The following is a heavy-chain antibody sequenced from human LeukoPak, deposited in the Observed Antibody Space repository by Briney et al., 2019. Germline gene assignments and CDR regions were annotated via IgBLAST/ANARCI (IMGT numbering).Heavy chain of an antibody. D-gene: IGHD3-3*01. J-gene: IGHJ4*02. V-gene: IGHV1-3*01. CDR2: INAGNGST. Sequence: ASVKVSCKASGYTFTSYAMHWVRQAPGQRLEWMGWINAGNGSTKYSQKFQGRVTITRDTSASTAYMELSSLRSEDTAVYYCARVRSGYFDYWGQGTLVTVSS. CDR1: GYTFTSYA. CDR3: ARVRSGYFDY.